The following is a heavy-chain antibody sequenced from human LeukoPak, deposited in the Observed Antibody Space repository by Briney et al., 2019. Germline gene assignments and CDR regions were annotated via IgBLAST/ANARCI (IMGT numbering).Heavy chain of an antibody. J-gene: IGHJ5*02. CDR2: IRYDGSNK. Sequence: PGGSLRLSCAASGFTFSSYGMHWVRQAPGKGLEWVAFIRYDGSNKYYADSVKGRFTISRDNSKNTLYLQMNSLRAEDTAVYYCAKGVVVPAAFDWFGPWGQGTLVTVSS. CDR1: GFTFSSYG. D-gene: IGHD2-2*01. V-gene: IGHV3-30*02. CDR3: AKGVVVPAAFDWFGP.